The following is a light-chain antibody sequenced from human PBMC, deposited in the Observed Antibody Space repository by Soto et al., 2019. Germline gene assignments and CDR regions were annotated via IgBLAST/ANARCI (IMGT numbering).Light chain of an antibody. CDR1: QDVERY. Sequence: DTMLTQSPATLSLSPGDRATLSCRASQDVERYLAWYQQKPGQAPRLLIYDAYNRAPGIPARFSGSGSGTDFTLTISSLEPEDFAIYYSQQRAHWPPITFGQGTRLEMK. CDR2: DAY. J-gene: IGKJ5*01. CDR3: QQRAHWPPIT. V-gene: IGKV3-11*01.